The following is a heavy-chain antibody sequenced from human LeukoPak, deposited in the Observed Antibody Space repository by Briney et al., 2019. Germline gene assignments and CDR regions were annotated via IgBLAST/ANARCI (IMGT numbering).Heavy chain of an antibody. D-gene: IGHD5-12*01. V-gene: IGHV3-43*01. J-gene: IGHJ4*02. CDR3: AKDRTSGGYDDYFDY. CDR2: ICWGGGST. Sequence: GGSLRLSCAASGFSFVDYTMDSVRQAPGKGLDLVSLICWGGGSTYYADSVQGRFPISRDNAKNSLYLQMNSLRTEDAALCYCAKDRTSGGYDDYFDYWGQGTLVTVSS. CDR1: GFSFVDYT.